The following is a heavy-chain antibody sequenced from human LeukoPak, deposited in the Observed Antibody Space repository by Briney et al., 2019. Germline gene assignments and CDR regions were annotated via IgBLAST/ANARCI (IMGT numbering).Heavy chain of an antibody. V-gene: IGHV1-69*06. D-gene: IGHD5-24*01. CDR2: IIPIFGTA. J-gene: IGHJ3*02. CDR1: GDTFSSYT. Sequence: GASVKVSCKASGDTFSSYTISWVRQAPGQGLEWMGGIIPIFGTANYAQKFQGRVTITADKSTSTASMELSSLRSEDTAVYYCARTNINRRDGYKSAFDIWGQGTMVTVSS. CDR3: ARTNINRRDGYKSAFDI.